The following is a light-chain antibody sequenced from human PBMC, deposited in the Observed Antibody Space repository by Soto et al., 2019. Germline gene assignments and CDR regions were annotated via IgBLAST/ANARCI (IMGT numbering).Light chain of an antibody. J-gene: IGKJ1*01. CDR1: QSLVHNDGNTY. CDR3: MQAIQSPWT. Sequence: DIVMTQTPLSSPVTLGQAASISCRSSQSLVHNDGNTYLSWFQQRPGQPPRLLIYKVSDRFSGVPDRFSGSGAGTDFTLTIRRLEAEDVVVYYCMQAIQSPWTFGQGTKVEIK. CDR2: KVS. V-gene: IGKV2-24*01.